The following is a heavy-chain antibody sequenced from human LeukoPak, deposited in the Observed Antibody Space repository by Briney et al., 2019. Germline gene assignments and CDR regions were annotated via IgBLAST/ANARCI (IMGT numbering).Heavy chain of an antibody. CDR2: IVSGGGRT. V-gene: IGHV3-23*01. CDR1: GFTFNNYA. CDR3: AKDTRSGWYGLFDN. D-gene: IGHD6-19*01. J-gene: IGHJ4*02. Sequence: GGSLRLSCAASGFTFNNYAMSWVRQAPGKGLDWVSAIVSGGGRTYYADSVKGRFTIPRDSSKDTLYLQMNGLRAEDTAVYYCAKDTRSGWYGLFDNWGQGTLVTVSS.